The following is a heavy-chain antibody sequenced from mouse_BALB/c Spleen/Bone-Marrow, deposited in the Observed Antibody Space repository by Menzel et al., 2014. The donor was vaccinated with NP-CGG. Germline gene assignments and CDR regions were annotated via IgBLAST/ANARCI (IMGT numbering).Heavy chain of an antibody. CDR1: GFNVKDTY. CDR3: ARMITAY. CDR2: IDPANGNT. J-gene: IGHJ3*01. Sequence: VQLQQSGAELVKPGAPVKLSCTASGFNVKDTYMHWVKQRPEQGLEWIGRIDPANGNTKYDPKFQGKATVTADTSSNTAYLQLSSLTSEDTAVYYCARMITAYWGQGTLVTVSA. V-gene: IGHV14-3*02. D-gene: IGHD2-4*01.